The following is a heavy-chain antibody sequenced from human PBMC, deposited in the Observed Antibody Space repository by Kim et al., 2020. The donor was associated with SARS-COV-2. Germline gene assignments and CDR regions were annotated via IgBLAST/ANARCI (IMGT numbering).Heavy chain of an antibody. CDR1: GGSFSGYY. J-gene: IGHJ6*01. V-gene: IGHV4-34*01. Sequence: SETLSLTCAVYGGSFSGYYWSWIRQPPGKGLEWIGEINHSGSTNYNPSLKSRVTISVDTSKNQFSLKLSSVTAADTAVYYCAREARVRYSSSWLNYYYYG. CDR2: INHSGST. D-gene: IGHD6-13*01. CDR3: AREARVRYSSSWLNYYYYG.